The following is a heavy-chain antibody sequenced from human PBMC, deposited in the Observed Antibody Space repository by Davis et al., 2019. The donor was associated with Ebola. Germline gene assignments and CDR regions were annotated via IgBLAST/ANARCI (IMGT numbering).Heavy chain of an antibody. Sequence: GGSLRLSCKGSGYTFTSYYMHWVRQAPGQGLEWMGIINPSGGSTSYAQKFQGRVTMTRDTSTSTVYMELSSLRSEDTAVYYCAREFIYQGAFDIWGQGTMVTVSS. CDR3: AREFIYQGAFDI. D-gene: IGHD2-2*02. CDR1: GYTFTSYY. CDR2: INPSGGST. V-gene: IGHV1-46*03. J-gene: IGHJ3*02.